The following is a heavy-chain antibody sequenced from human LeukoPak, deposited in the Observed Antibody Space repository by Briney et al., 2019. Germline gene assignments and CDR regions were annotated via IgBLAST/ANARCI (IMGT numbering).Heavy chain of an antibody. V-gene: IGHV4-59*01. CDR1: GGSISSYY. CDR2: IYYSGST. Sequence: SETLSLTCTVSGGSISSYYWSWIRQPPGKGLEWIGYIYYSGSTNYNPSLKSRVTISVDTSKNQFSLKLSSVTAADTAVYYCARDMGATTIGFDPWGQGTLVAVSS. D-gene: IGHD1-26*01. J-gene: IGHJ5*02. CDR3: ARDMGATTIGFDP.